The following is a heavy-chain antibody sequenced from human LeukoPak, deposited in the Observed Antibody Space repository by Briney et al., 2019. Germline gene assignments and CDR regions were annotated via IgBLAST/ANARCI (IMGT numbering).Heavy chain of an antibody. D-gene: IGHD5-18*01. CDR2: IGTAGDA. CDR3: ARGYVYSYGY. CDR1: GFTFSSYD. Sequence: SGGSLRLSCAASGFTFSSYDMHWVRHATGKGLEWVSAIGTAGDAYYPGTVKGRFTISRENAKNSLYLQMNSLRAGDTAVYYCARGYVYSYGYWGQGIVVTVSS. J-gene: IGHJ4*02. V-gene: IGHV3-13*01.